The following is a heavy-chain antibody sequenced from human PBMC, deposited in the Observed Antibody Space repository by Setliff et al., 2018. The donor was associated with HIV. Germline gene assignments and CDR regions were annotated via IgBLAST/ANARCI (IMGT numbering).Heavy chain of an antibody. CDR2: INDSGST. D-gene: IGHD3-10*01. CDR1: GGSFSGYY. V-gene: IGHV4-34*01. J-gene: IGHJ4*02. Sequence: SETLSLTCAVYGGSFSGYYWSWIRQPPGKGLEWIGEINDSGSTNYNPSLKSRVTMSVDTSRNQLSLKLTSVTAADSAVYYCARGPVLVTQSSGSFYKGLDHWGQGTLVTVSS. CDR3: ARGPVLVTQSSGSFYKGLDH.